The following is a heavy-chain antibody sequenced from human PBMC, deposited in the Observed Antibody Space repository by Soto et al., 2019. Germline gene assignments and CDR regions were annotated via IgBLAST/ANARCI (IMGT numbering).Heavy chain of an antibody. CDR1: GGTFSSYA. D-gene: IGHD2-15*01. CDR3: ARERSGGRGWCDP. V-gene: IGHV1-69*13. CDR2: IIPIVGTA. Sequence: SVKVSCKASGGTFSSYAISWVRQAPGQGLEWMGGIIPIVGTANYAQKFQGRVTITADESTSTAYMELSSLRSEDTAVYYCARERSGGRGWCDPWGQGTLVTVSS. J-gene: IGHJ5*02.